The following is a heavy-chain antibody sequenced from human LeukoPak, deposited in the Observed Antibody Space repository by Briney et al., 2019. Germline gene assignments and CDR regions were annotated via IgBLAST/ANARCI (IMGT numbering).Heavy chain of an antibody. Sequence: GALRLSCAASGFTFSSYAMHWVRQAPGKGLEWVAVISYDGSNKYYADSVKGRFTISRDNSKNTLYLQMNSLRAEDTAVYYCAKGRSYYGSGSPIDYWGQGTLVTVSS. D-gene: IGHD3-10*01. J-gene: IGHJ4*02. CDR2: ISYDGSNK. V-gene: IGHV3-30*04. CDR1: GFTFSSYA. CDR3: AKGRSYYGSGSPIDY.